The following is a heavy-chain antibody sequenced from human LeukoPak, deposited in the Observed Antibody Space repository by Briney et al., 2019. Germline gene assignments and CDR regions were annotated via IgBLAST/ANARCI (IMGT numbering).Heavy chain of an antibody. V-gene: IGHV4-39*07. CDR3: ARGRYTTYYYDSSGYRRAFDI. CDR2: INHSGST. Sequence: SETLSLTCSVSGVSISSTSNQWGWIRQPPVKGLEWIGEINHSGSTNYNPSLKSRVTISVDTSKNQFSLKLSSVTAADTAVYYCARGRYTTYYYDSSGYRRAFDIWGQGAMVTVSS. D-gene: IGHD3-22*01. J-gene: IGHJ3*02. CDR1: GVSISSTSNQ.